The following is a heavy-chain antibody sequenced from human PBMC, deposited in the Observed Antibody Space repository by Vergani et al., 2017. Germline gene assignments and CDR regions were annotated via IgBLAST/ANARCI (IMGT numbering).Heavy chain of an antibody. CDR2: IYYSGST. D-gene: IGHD2-15*01. CDR3: ARLLLSAARAFDI. CDR1: GGSISSGGYY. J-gene: IGHJ3*02. V-gene: IGHV4-31*03. Sequence: QVQLQESGPGLVKPSQTLSLTCTVSGGSISSGGYYWSWIRQHPGKGLEWIGYIYYSGSTYYNPSLKSRVTISVDTSKTQFSLKLSAVTAADTAVYYCARLLLSAARAFDIWGQGTMVTVSS.